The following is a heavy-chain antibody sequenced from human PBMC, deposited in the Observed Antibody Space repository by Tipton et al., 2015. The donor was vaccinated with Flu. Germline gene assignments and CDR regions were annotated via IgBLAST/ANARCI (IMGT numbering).Heavy chain of an antibody. J-gene: IGHJ4*02. D-gene: IGHD3-3*01. CDR1: GFTFSDYY. V-gene: IGHV3-11*01. CDR3: VGKRITIFGVVED. Sequence: QLVQSGGGLLKPGGSLRPSCEASGFTFSDYYMSWIRQAPGEGLEWVSYISSSGSNIYYADSVKGRFTISRDNAKKSLYLQMNSLRAEDTAMYYCVGKRITIFGVVEDWGQGTLVTVSS. CDR2: ISSSGSNI.